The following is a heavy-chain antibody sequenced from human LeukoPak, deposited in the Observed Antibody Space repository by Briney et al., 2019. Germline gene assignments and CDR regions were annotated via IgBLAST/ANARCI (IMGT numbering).Heavy chain of an antibody. J-gene: IGHJ4*02. V-gene: IGHV4-4*07. Sequence: SETLSLTCTVSGGSISTYYWSWIRQPGGEGLEWIGRVHSSGSTDYNPSLRSRVTMSVDTSKNQFSLNLRSVTAADTAVYYCAKEGRSSTPGYWGQGTLVTVSS. CDR3: AKEGRSSTPGY. CDR2: VHSSGST. D-gene: IGHD2-15*01. CDR1: GGSISTYY.